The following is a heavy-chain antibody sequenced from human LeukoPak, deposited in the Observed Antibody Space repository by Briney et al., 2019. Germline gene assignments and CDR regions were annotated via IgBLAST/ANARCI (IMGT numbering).Heavy chain of an antibody. CDR1: GFTFSSYG. J-gene: IGHJ4*02. CDR2: IRYDGSNK. CDR3: AKLIYPGIAAAGTSLNY. V-gene: IGHV3-30*02. D-gene: IGHD6-13*01. Sequence: GGSLRLSCAASGFTFSSYGMHWVRQAPGKGLEWVAFIRYDGSNKYYADSVKGRFTISRDNSKNTLYPQMNSLRAEDTAVYYCAKLIYPGIAAAGTSLNYWGQGTLVTVSS.